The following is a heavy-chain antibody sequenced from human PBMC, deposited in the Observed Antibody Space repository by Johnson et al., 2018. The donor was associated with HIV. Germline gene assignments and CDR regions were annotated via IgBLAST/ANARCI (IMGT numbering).Heavy chain of an antibody. V-gene: IGHV3-30*14. CDR2: IKQDGST. J-gene: IGHJ3*02. CDR1: GFTFRSYA. Sequence: QVQLVESGGGVMQPGKSLRLSCEASGFTFRSYAMHWVRQAPGKGLEWVANIKQDGSTYYADSVKGRFTISRDNSKNTLYLQMNSLRAEDTAVYYCARVPWSLDAFDIWGQGTMVTVSS. CDR3: ARVPWSLDAFDI. D-gene: IGHD2-15*01.